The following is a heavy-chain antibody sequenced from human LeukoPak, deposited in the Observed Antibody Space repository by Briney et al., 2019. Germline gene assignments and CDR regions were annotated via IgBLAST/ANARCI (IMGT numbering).Heavy chain of an antibody. V-gene: IGHV3-33*06. Sequence: PGRSLRLSCAASGFTFSSYGMHWVRQAPGKGLEWVAVIWYDGSNKYYADSVKGRFTISRDNSKNTLYLQMNSLRAEDTAVYYCAKDPYSSSWSAPFDYWGQGTLVTVSS. CDR2: IWYDGSNK. J-gene: IGHJ4*02. CDR3: AKDPYSSSWSAPFDY. CDR1: GFTFSSYG. D-gene: IGHD6-13*01.